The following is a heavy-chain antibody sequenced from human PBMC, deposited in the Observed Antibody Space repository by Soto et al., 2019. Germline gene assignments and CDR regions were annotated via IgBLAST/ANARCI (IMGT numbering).Heavy chain of an antibody. D-gene: IGHD6-25*01. CDR1: GAIFSAYT. J-gene: IGHJ3*02. Sequence: QVQLVQSGAEVKKPGSSVKVSCKASGAIFSAYTITWVRQAPGQGLEWMGRIVPILDKTNYAQKFQGRVTITADKSTSTSYMQLSSLTSDDTAVYYCAGPSTVISSDDAFDRWGQGTMVTVSS. CDR2: IVPILDKT. V-gene: IGHV1-69*02. CDR3: AGPSTVISSDDAFDR.